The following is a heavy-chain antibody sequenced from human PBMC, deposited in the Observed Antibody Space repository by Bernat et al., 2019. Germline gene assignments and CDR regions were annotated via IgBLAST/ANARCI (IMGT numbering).Heavy chain of an antibody. Sequence: EVQLVESGGGLIQPGGSLRLSCAASGFTVSTNYMSWVRQAPGKGLEWVSVIYSGGTTYYADSVKGRFTISRDTSKNTLYLQMNSLRAEDTAVYYCARDQFGQVYGMDVWGQGTTVTVSS. CDR2: IYSGGTT. J-gene: IGHJ6*02. CDR1: GFTVSTNY. D-gene: IGHD3/OR15-3a*01. CDR3: ARDQFGQVYGMDV. V-gene: IGHV3-53*01.